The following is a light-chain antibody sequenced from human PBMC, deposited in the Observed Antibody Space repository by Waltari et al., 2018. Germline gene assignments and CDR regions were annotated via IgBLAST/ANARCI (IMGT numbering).Light chain of an antibody. J-gene: IGLJ3*02. Sequence: QLVLTQSPSASASLGASVKLTCTLSSGHRSNVIAWHQQQPEKGPRYLMKVNSDGSHSKGDEIPDRFSGSSSGAEHYLTISSLQSEDEADYYCQTGGHGTWVFGGGTKLTVL. CDR3: QTGGHGTWV. V-gene: IGLV4-69*01. CDR1: SGHRSNV. CDR2: VNSDGSH.